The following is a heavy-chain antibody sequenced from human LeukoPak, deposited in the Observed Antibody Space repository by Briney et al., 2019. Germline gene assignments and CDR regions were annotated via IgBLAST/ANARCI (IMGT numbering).Heavy chain of an antibody. V-gene: IGHV3-30*02. CDR2: IRYDGSNK. CDR1: GFTFSSYG. Sequence: GGSLRLSCAASGFTFSSYGMSWVRQAPGKGLEWVAFIRYDGSNKYYADSVKGRFTISRDNSKNTLYLQMNSLRAEDAAVYYCAKGWGDCSGGSCYSFAFDIWGQGTMVTVSS. D-gene: IGHD2-15*01. J-gene: IGHJ3*02. CDR3: AKGWGDCSGGSCYSFAFDI.